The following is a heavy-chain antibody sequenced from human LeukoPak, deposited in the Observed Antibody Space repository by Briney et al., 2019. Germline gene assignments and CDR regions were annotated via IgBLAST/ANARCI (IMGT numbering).Heavy chain of an antibody. V-gene: IGHV1-69*05. D-gene: IGHD7-27*01. J-gene: IGHJ6*03. CDR3: ARCRTGDYYYYMDV. Sequence: ASVKVSCKASGYTFTSYGISWVRQAPGQGLEWMGGIIPIFGTANYAQKFQGRVTITTDESTSTAYMELSSLRSEDTAVYYCARCRTGDYYYYMDVWGKGTTVTVSS. CDR1: GYTFTSYG. CDR2: IIPIFGTA.